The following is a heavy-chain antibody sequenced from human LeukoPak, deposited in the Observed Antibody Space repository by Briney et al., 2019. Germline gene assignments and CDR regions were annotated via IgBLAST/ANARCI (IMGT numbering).Heavy chain of an antibody. J-gene: IGHJ5*02. V-gene: IGHV4-39*01. CDR3: ARQGAYYGSGSYPRWFDP. D-gene: IGHD3-10*01. CDR1: GGSISSSSYY. Sequence: PSETLSLTCTVSGGSISSSSYYWGWIRQPPGKGLEWIGSIYYSGSTYYNLSLKSRVTISVDTSKNQFSLKLSSVTAADTAVYYCARQGAYYGSGSYPRWFDPWGQGTLVTVSS. CDR2: IYYSGST.